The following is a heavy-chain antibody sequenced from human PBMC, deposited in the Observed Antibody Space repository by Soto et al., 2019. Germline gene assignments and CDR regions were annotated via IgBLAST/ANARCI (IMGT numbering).Heavy chain of an antibody. CDR1: GGSISSYY. V-gene: IGHV4-59*01. CDR3: AKGGSSRFDP. J-gene: IGHJ5*02. CDR2: IYYSGST. D-gene: IGHD1-26*01. Sequence: SETLSLTCTVSGGSISSYYWSWIRQPPGKGLEWIGYIYYSGSTNYNPSLKSRVTISVDTSKNQFSLKLSSVTAADTAVYYCAKGGSSRFDPWGQGTLVTVSS.